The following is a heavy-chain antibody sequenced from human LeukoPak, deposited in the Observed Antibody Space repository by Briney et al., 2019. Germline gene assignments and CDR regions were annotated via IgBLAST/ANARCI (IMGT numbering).Heavy chain of an antibody. CDR1: GFTFSSYS. CDR2: ISSSSSYI. D-gene: IGHD3-10*01. Sequence: GGSLRLSCAASGFTFSSYSMNWVRQAPGKGLEWVSSISSSSSYIYYADSVKGRFTISRDNAKNSLYLQMNSLRAEDTAVYYWARVTMVRGVYDAFDIWGQGTMVTVSS. V-gene: IGHV3-21*01. J-gene: IGHJ3*02. CDR3: ARVTMVRGVYDAFDI.